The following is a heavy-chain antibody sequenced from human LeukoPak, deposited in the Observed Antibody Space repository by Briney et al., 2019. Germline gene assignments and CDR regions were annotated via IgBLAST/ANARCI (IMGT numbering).Heavy chain of an antibody. V-gene: IGHV3-48*01. CDR2: ISSSSSTI. CDR3: EGYGILTGPEAFDI. Sequence: GGSLRLSCAASGFTFSSYSMNWVRQAPGKGLEWVSYISSSSSTIYYADSVKGRFTISRDNAKNSLYLQMNSLRAEDTAIYYCEGYGILTGPEAFDIWGQGTVVTVSS. D-gene: IGHD3-9*01. CDR1: GFTFSSYS. J-gene: IGHJ3*02.